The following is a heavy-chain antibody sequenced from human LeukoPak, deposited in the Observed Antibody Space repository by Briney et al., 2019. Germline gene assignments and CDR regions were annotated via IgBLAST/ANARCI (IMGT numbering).Heavy chain of an antibody. CDR2: IKAKPHGGTT. J-gene: IGHJ4*02. CDR3: TTDGVGIEGATFDY. CDR1: GFTFINAW. D-gene: IGHD1-26*01. V-gene: IGHV3-15*01. Sequence: GGSLRLSCAASGFTFINAWMAWVRQAPGKGLEWVGHIKAKPHGGTTDYAAPVKGRFTISRDDSKNTLYLQMNSLKTEDTAVYYCTTDGVGIEGATFDYWGQGILVTVSS.